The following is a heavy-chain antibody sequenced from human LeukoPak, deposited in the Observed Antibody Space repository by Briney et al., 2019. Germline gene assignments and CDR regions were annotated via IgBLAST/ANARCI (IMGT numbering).Heavy chain of an antibody. CDR2: ISYDGSNK. D-gene: IGHD1-1*01. Sequence: TGGSLRLSCAASGFTFSSYAMHWVRQAPGKGLEWVAVISYDGSNKYCADSVKGRFTISRDNSKNTLYLQMNSLRAEDTAVYYCARSQGTDYWGQGTLVTVSS. CDR3: ARSQGTDY. CDR1: GFTFSSYA. J-gene: IGHJ4*02. V-gene: IGHV3-30-3*01.